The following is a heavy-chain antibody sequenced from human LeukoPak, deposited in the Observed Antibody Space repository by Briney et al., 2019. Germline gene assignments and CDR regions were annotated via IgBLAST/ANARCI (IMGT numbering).Heavy chain of an antibody. Sequence: ASVKVSCKASGYTFTSYGISWVRQAPGQGLEWMGWISTYNGNTNYAQKLQGRVTMTTDTSTSTAYMELRSLRSDDTAVYYCARVNFDWLLSDFDYWGQGTLVTVSS. CDR1: GYTFTSYG. CDR2: ISTYNGNT. J-gene: IGHJ4*02. D-gene: IGHD3-9*01. V-gene: IGHV1-18*01. CDR3: ARVNFDWLLSDFDY.